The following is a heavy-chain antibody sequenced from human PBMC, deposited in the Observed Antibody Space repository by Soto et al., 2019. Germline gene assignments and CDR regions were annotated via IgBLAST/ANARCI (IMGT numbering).Heavy chain of an antibody. D-gene: IGHD3-3*01. V-gene: IGHV4-39*07. CDR3: ARGNYDFWSGRHYYGMDV. J-gene: IGHJ6*02. Sequence: PSETLSLTCTVSGGSISSSSYWWGWIRQSPSMGLDWIGSAYSSGSTYYSPSLKSRVTISVDTSKNQFSLKLSSVTAADTAVYYCARGNYDFWSGRHYYGMDVWGQGTTVTVSS. CDR1: GGSISSSSYW. CDR2: AYSSGST.